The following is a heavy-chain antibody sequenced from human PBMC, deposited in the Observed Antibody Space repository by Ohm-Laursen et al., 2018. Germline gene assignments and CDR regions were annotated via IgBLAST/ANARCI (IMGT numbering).Heavy chain of an antibody. CDR3: ARGIDYGGNDYYYGMDV. CDR1: GFTFDDYA. J-gene: IGHJ6*02. Sequence: SLRLSCAASGFTFDDYAMHWVRQAPGKGLELVSGISRYSGSIGYADSVKGRFTTSRDNAKNSLYLQMNSLRAEDTAVYYCARGIDYGGNDYYYGMDVWGQGTTVTVSS. D-gene: IGHD4-23*01. V-gene: IGHV3-9*01. CDR2: ISRYSGSI.